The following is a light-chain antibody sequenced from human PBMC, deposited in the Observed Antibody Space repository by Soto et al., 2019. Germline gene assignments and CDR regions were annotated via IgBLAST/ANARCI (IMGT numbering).Light chain of an antibody. Sequence: QSVLTQPPSASASLGASVTLTCTLSSGYSNYKVDWYQQRPGKGPRFVMRVGTGGIVGSKGDGIPDRFSVLGSGLNRYLTIENIQEEDESDYHCGADHGSGSNFVYLFGGGTKLTVL. CDR1: SGYSNYK. V-gene: IGLV9-49*01. J-gene: IGLJ2*01. CDR3: GADHGSGSNFVYL. CDR2: VGTGGIVG.